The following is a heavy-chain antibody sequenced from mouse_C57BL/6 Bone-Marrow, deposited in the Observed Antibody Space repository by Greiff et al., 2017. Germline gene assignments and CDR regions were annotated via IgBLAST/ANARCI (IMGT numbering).Heavy chain of an antibody. CDR3: VRRGRYYAMDY. CDR2: IRSKSNNYAT. CDR1: GFSFNTYA. D-gene: IGHD1-1*01. V-gene: IGHV10-1*01. Sequence: DAGGGLVQPKGSLKLSCAASGFSFNTYAMNWVRQAPGKGLEWVARIRSKSNNYATYYADSVKDRFTISRDDSESMLYLQMNNLKTEDTAMYYCVRRGRYYAMDYWGQGTSVTVSA. J-gene: IGHJ4*01.